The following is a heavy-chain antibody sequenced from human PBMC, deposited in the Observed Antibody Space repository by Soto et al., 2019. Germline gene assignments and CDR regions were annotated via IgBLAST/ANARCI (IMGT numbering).Heavy chain of an antibody. J-gene: IGHJ5*02. V-gene: IGHV3-53*01. D-gene: IGHD6-19*01. Sequence: GGSLTLSCAASGFPVSNTHMSWVRQAPGKGLEWVSIIYSGGITYYADSVKGRFTISRDNSKNTLHLQMNSLGAEDTAVYYCARDLSSGWNAWGQGTLVTVSS. CDR2: IYSGGIT. CDR3: ARDLSSGWNA. CDR1: GFPVSNTH.